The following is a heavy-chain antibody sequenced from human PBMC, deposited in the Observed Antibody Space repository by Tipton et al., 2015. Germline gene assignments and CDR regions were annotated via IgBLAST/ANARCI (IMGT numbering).Heavy chain of an antibody. Sequence: TLSLTCAVYGGSFDGGPFGDDFWSWIRQPPGKGLEWIGYISYSGTTYYRSSLKSRLNISTDTSKNQFSLKLSSVTAADTAVYYCAKTHGAYDWYLDHWGQGTLVTVSS. CDR3: AKTHGAYDWYLDH. CDR2: ISYSGTT. J-gene: IGHJ4*02. D-gene: IGHD5-12*01. CDR1: GGSFDGGPFGDDF. V-gene: IGHV4-31*11.